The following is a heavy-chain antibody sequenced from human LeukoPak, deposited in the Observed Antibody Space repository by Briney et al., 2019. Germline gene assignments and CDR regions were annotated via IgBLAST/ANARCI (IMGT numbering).Heavy chain of an antibody. V-gene: IGHV3-23*01. CDR1: GFTFSSYA. CDR2: ISGSGGST. J-gene: IGHJ6*02. D-gene: IGHD4-17*01. Sequence: GGSLRLSCAASGFTFSSYAMSWVRQAPGKGPEWVSTISGSGGSTNYADPVKGRFTISRDNSKSTLYVQMNSLRAEDTAVYYCAKHQQIYGDSLMDVWGQGTTVTVSS. CDR3: AKHQQIYGDSLMDV.